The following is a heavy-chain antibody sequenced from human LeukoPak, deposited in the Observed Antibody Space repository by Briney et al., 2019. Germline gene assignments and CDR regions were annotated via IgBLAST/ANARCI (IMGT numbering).Heavy chain of an antibody. CDR3: AKVPFFSGSTDGGAFDI. D-gene: IGHD1-26*01. J-gene: IGHJ3*02. CDR1: GFTFSSYW. Sequence: GGSLRLSCAASGFTFSSYWMHWVRQAPGKGLVWVSRINSDGSSTSYADSVKGRFTISRDNAKNTLYLQMNSLRAEDTAVYYCAKVPFFSGSTDGGAFDIWGQGTMVTVSS. CDR2: INSDGSST. V-gene: IGHV3-74*01.